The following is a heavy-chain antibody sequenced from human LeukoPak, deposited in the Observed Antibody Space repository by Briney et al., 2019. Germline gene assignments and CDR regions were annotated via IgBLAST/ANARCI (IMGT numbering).Heavy chain of an antibody. Sequence: GGSLRLSCVVSGFNFRTYAMSWVRQAPGKGLEWVSAISGSGDNTYYADSVRGRFTISRDNSKNTVYLQMNSLRAEDTATYYCAKEMGDSGLVGSRADYWCQGSLVTVSS. CDR1: GFNFRTYA. D-gene: IGHD1-26*01. CDR2: ISGSGDNT. CDR3: AKEMGDSGLVGSRADY. J-gene: IGHJ4*02. V-gene: IGHV3-23*01.